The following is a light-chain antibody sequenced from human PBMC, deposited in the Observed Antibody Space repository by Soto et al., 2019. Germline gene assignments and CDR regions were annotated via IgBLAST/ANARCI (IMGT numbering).Light chain of an antibody. CDR1: QSVLFTSNNKNY. CDR2: WAS. V-gene: IGKV4-1*01. CDR3: QQYYTLPLT. Sequence: DLGMTQSADSLALSLCESATINCESSQSVLFTSNNKNYLAWYQQKPGQPPKLLLSWASARESGVPERFSGSGSGTLFTLSISSLQAEDVAVYYCQQYYTLPLTFGGGTEVDI. J-gene: IGKJ4*01.